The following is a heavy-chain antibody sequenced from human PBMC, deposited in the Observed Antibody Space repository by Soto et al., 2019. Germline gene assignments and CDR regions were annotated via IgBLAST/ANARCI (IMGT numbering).Heavy chain of an antibody. CDR3: AKDPGSYDFWSGYSPLNWFDP. V-gene: IGHV3-23*01. D-gene: IGHD3-3*01. Sequence: GGSLRLSCAASGFTFSSYAMSWVRQAPGKGLEWVSAISGSGGSTYYADSVKGRFTISRDNSKNTLYLQMNSLRAEDTAVYYCAKDPGSYDFWSGYSPLNWFDPWGQGTLVTVSS. CDR1: GFTFSSYA. J-gene: IGHJ5*02. CDR2: ISGSGGST.